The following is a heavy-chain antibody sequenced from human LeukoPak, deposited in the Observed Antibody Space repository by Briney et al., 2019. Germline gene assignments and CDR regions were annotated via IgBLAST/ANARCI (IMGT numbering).Heavy chain of an antibody. CDR3: ARDLLNYGSAYYDVGIFDS. D-gene: IGHD3-10*01. CDR2: ISKDGRKN. J-gene: IGHJ4*02. V-gene: IGHV3-30*04. Sequence: PGRSLRLSCEASGFSFSTSGVHWVRQAPGKGLEWMAVISKDGRKNHYADSVKGRFTISRDNSKSSLFLQMNSLRTEDTAIYYCARDLLNYGSAYYDVGIFDSWGQGTLVTVSS. CDR1: GFSFSTSG.